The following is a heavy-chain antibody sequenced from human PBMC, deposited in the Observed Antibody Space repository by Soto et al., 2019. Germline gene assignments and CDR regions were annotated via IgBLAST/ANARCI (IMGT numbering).Heavy chain of an antibody. J-gene: IGHJ4*02. D-gene: IGHD3-3*01. CDR1: GVTFSSYS. V-gene: IGHV3-48*02. CDR2: ISSSSSTI. CDR3: ARDPSVLRFLEWLWAFDY. Sequence: GGSLRLSCAASGVTFSSYSMNWVRQAPGKGLEWVSYISSSSSTIYYADSVKGRFTISRDNAKNSLYLQMNSLRDEDTAVYYCARDPSVLRFLEWLWAFDYWGKGTLVTVSS.